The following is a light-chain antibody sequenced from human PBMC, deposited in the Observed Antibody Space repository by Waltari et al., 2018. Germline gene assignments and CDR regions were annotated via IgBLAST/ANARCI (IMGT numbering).Light chain of an antibody. J-gene: IGLJ1*01. CDR3: CSYAGLGIYV. CDR1: SSDVGNYNL. V-gene: IGLV2-23*02. Sequence: QSGLTQPASVSGSPGQSITISCTGTSSDVGNYNLVSWYQQYPGKAPKLMVYAVTKRTAGFSDLCSGSKSGNTASLTIYGLQSEDEADYYCCSYAGLGIYVFGTGTKVTVL. CDR2: AVT.